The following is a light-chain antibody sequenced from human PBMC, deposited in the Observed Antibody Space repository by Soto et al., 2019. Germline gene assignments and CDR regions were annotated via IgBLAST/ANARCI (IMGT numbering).Light chain of an antibody. CDR3: QQVNSYPIT. CDR1: QGISSR. V-gene: IGKV1-9*01. Sequence: DIQLTQSPSFLSASVGDRVTITCRASQGISSRLAWYQQKPGKDPKLLIYAASTLQSGVPSRFSGSGSGTEFTLTISSLQPEDFATYYCQQVNSYPITFGGGTKVEIK. CDR2: AAS. J-gene: IGKJ4*01.